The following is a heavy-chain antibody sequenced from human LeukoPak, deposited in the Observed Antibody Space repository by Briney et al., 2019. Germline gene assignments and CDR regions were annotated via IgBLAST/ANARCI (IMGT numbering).Heavy chain of an antibody. CDR3: AGFAVKSYFWSGYSQYYFDY. V-gene: IGHV4-39*01. J-gene: IGHJ4*02. CDR1: GGSISSSSYY. CDR2: IYYSGST. Sequence: SETLSLTCTVSGGSISSSSYYWGWIRQPPGKGLEWIGSIYYSGSTYYNPSLKSRVTISVDTSKNQFSLKLRSVTAAEKAVYYCAGFAVKSYFWSGYSQYYFDYWGQGTLVTVSS. D-gene: IGHD3-3*01.